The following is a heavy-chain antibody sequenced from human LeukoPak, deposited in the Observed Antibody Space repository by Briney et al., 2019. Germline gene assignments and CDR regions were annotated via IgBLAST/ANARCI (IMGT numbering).Heavy chain of an antibody. CDR2: LSASGGST. V-gene: IGHV3-23*01. CDR1: GITLSNYG. Sequence: GGSLRLSCAISGITLSNYGMSWVRQPPGKGLEWVAGLSASGGSTNYADSVKGRVTISRDNPKDTLYLQMNSLRAEDTAVYFCAKRGVVIRVILVGFHKEAYYFDSWGQGALVTVSS. CDR3: AKRGVVIRVILVGFHKEAYYFDS. D-gene: IGHD3-10*01. J-gene: IGHJ4*02.